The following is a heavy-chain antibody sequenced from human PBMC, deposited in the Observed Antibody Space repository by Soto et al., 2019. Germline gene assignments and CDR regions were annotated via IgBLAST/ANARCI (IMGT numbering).Heavy chain of an antibody. J-gene: IGHJ4*02. CDR1: GGSFSGYY. Sequence: SETLSLTCAVYGGSFSGYYWSWIRQPPGKGLEWIGEINHSGSTNYNPSLKSRVTISVDTSKNQFSLKLTSVTAADTAVYYCATHPPYGPLDHWGQGTLVTVSS. CDR2: INHSGST. V-gene: IGHV4-34*01. D-gene: IGHD4-17*01. CDR3: ATHPPYGPLDH.